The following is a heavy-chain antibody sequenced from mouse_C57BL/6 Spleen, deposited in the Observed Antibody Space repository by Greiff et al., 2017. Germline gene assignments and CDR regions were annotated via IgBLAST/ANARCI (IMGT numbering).Heavy chain of an antibody. Sequence: EVQLVESGGGLVKPGGSLKLSCAASGFTFSSYAMSWVRQTPEKRLEWVATISDGGSYTYYPDNVKGRFTISRDNAKNNLYLQMSHLKSENTAMYYCARGGGYGSSLDYWGQGTTLTVSS. J-gene: IGHJ2*01. CDR3: ARGGGYGSSLDY. D-gene: IGHD1-1*01. CDR1: GFTFSSYA. V-gene: IGHV5-4*01. CDR2: ISDGGSYT.